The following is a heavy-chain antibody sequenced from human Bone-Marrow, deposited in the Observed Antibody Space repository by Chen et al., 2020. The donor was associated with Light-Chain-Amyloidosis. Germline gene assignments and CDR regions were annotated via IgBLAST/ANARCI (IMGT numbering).Heavy chain of an antibody. V-gene: IGHV5-51*01. J-gene: IGHJ4*02. D-gene: IGHD5-12*01. CDR3: ARRRDGYNFDY. Sequence: EVQLEQSGPEVKKPGESLKISCKGSGYTLPNYWIGWVRQMPGKGLEWMGVIYPDDSDARYSPSFEGQVTISADKSIPTAYLQWRSLKASDTAMYYCARRRDGYNFDYWGQGTLVTVSS. CDR1: GYTLPNYW. CDR2: IYPDDSDA.